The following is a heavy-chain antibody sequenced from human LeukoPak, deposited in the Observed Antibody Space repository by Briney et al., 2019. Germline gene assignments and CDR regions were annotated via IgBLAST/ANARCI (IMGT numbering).Heavy chain of an antibody. CDR1: GGTFSSYA. CDR3: ARQIVPMVRGYYMDV. D-gene: IGHD3-10*01. J-gene: IGHJ6*03. CDR2: IIPIFGTA. V-gene: IGHV1-69*13. Sequence: GASVKVSCKASGGTFSSYAISWVRQAPGQGLEWMGGIIPIFGTANYAQKFQGRVTITADESTSTAYMELSSLRYEDTAVYYCARQIVPMVRGYYMDVWGKGTTVTISS.